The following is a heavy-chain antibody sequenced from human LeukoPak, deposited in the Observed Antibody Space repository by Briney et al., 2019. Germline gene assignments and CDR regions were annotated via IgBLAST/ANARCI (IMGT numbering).Heavy chain of an antibody. D-gene: IGHD1-7*01. CDR1: GGSFSGYY. Sequence: MTSETLSLTCTVYGGSFSGYYWSWIRQPPGKGLEWIGEINHSGSTNYNPSLKSRVTISVDTSKNQFSLKLSSVTAADTAVYYCTRRRNYLSHFDYWGQGTLVTVPS. J-gene: IGHJ4*02. CDR2: INHSGST. CDR3: TRRRNYLSHFDY. V-gene: IGHV4-34*01.